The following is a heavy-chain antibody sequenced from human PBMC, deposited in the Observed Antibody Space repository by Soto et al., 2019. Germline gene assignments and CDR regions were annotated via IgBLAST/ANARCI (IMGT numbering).Heavy chain of an antibody. V-gene: IGHV4-61*01. CDR3: ARDFAYFDS. J-gene: IGHJ4*02. Sequence: LSLTCTVSGGSFKSGSYSWSWIRQPPGKGLEWIGYVYHTGRTSYNPSLKSRVPISMDTSKNQFSLNLDSVTAADTAVYFCARDFAYFDSWGQGTLVTVSS. CDR2: VYHTGRT. CDR1: GGSFKSGSYS. D-gene: IGHD3-3*01.